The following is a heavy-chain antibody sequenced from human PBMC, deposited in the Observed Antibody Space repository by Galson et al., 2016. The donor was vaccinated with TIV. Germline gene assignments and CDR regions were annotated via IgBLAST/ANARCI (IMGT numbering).Heavy chain of an antibody. Sequence: VKVSCQVSGYFLSKISMHWVRQVPGKGLEWMGGFDPAEGETIYAQRFRGRVSMTDDISTDTAHVELSSLRSDDPAVDGCGAGVRGALDIWGQGTMVTVSS. CDR1: GYFLSKIS. CDR3: GAGVRGALDI. J-gene: IGHJ3*02. V-gene: IGHV1-24*01. D-gene: IGHD3-10*01. CDR2: FDPAEGET.